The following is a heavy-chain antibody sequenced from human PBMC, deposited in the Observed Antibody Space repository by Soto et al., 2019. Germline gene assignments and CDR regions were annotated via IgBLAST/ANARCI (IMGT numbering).Heavy chain of an antibody. V-gene: IGHV3-64*04. D-gene: IGHD1-20*01. CDR1: GFSFSSYA. Sequence: PGGSLRLSCSASGFSFSSYAMHWVRLALGKGLEYVSAISGNGVNTYYADSVKGRFTISRDNSKNTLYLQMYSLRAEDAAVYYCAKLTGTAKYYFDYWGQGTLVTVSS. CDR3: AKLTGTAKYYFDY. J-gene: IGHJ4*02. CDR2: ISGNGVNT.